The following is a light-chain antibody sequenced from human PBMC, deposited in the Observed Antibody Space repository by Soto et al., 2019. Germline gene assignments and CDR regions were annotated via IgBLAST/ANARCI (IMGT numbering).Light chain of an antibody. CDR1: SGSVSTRNY. CDR2: NTN. CDR3: VLNVDSGVHRG. Sequence: QTVVTQEPSFSVSPGVTVTLTCGLTSGSVSTRNYPSWYQQLPGQAPRTLIYNTNTRSSAVPDRFSGSILGNKAALTITGAQAENNGVYYSVLNVDSGVHRGFGGGTQLIVL. J-gene: IGLJ3*02. V-gene: IGLV8-61*01.